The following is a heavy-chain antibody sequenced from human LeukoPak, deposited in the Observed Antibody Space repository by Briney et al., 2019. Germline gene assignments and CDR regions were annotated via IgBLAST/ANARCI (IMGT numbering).Heavy chain of an antibody. J-gene: IGHJ5*02. CDR3: AREGGYDYLSYWFDP. CDR1: GGTFSSYA. D-gene: IGHD5-12*01. V-gene: IGHV1-69*13. CDR2: IIPMFGTA. Sequence: SVKVSCKASGGTFSSYAISWVRQAPGQGLEWMGGIIPMFGTANYAQKFQGRVTITADESTSTVYMEMSSLRSEDTAVYYCAREGGYDYLSYWFDPWGQGTLVTVSS.